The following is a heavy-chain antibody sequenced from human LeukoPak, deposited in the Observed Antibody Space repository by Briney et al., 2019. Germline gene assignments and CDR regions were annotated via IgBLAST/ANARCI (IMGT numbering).Heavy chain of an antibody. J-gene: IGHJ5*02. Sequence: ASVKVSCKASGGTFSSYAISWVRQAPGQGLEWMGGIIPIFGTANYAQKFQGRVTITTDESTSTAYMELSSLRSEDTAVYYCAREITGTISDWFDPWGQGTLVTLSS. CDR3: AREITGTISDWFDP. CDR2: IIPIFGTA. CDR1: GGTFSSYA. V-gene: IGHV1-69*05. D-gene: IGHD1-7*01.